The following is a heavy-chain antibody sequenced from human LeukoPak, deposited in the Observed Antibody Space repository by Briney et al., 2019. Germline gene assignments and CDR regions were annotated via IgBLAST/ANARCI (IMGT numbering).Heavy chain of an antibody. J-gene: IGHJ1*01. CDR3: ARGINSRPFQH. CDR2: IYYSGST. D-gene: IGHD1-20*01. V-gene: IGHV4-59*12. Sequence: SETLSLTCTVSGGSISSYYWSWIRQPPGKGLEWIGYIYYSGSTNYNPSLKSRVTISVDTSKNQFSLRLSSVTAADTAVYYCARGINSRPFQHWGQGTLVTVSS. CDR1: GGSISSYY.